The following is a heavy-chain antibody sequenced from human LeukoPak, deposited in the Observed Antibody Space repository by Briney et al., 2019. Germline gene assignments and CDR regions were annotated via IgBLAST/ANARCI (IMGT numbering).Heavy chain of an antibody. J-gene: IGHJ3*02. D-gene: IGHD3-22*01. CDR3: ARDPGYDSSGRDAFDI. Sequence: SETLSLTCTVSGGSISSGSYYWSWIRQPAGKGLEWIGRIYTSGSTNYNPSLKSRVTISVDTSKNQFSLKLSSVTAADTAVYYCARDPGYDSSGRDAFDIWGQGTMVTVSS. CDR2: IYTSGST. CDR1: GGSISSGSYY. V-gene: IGHV4-61*02.